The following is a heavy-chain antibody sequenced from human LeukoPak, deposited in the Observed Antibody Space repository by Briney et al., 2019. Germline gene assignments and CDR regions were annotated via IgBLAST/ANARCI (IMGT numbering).Heavy chain of an antibody. J-gene: IGHJ4*02. Sequence: GGSLRLSCAASGFTFDDYAMHWVRQAPGKDLEWVSGISWNSGSIGYADSVKGRFTISRDNAKNSLYLQMNSLRAEDTALYYCAKDMAAALYYFDYWGQGTLVTVSS. CDR1: GFTFDDYA. CDR2: ISWNSGSI. D-gene: IGHD6-13*01. V-gene: IGHV3-9*01. CDR3: AKDMAAALYYFDY.